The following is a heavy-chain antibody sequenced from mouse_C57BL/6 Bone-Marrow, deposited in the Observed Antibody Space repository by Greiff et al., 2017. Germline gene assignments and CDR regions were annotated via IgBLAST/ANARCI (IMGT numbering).Heavy chain of an antibody. CDR3: ARSYYDYGGDYFDY. CDR1: GYTFTSYG. J-gene: IGHJ2*01. Sequence: QVQLQQSGAELARPGASVKLSCKASGYTFTSYGISWVKQRTGQGLEWIGEIYPRSGNTYYNEKFKGKATLTADKSSSTGYMELRILTSEDSAVYFCARSYYDYGGDYFDYWGQGTTLTVSS. V-gene: IGHV1-81*01. D-gene: IGHD2-4*01. CDR2: IYPRSGNT.